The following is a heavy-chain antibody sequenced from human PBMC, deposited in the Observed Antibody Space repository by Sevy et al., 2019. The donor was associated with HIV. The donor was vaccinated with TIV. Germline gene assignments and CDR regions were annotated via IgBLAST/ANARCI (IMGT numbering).Heavy chain of an antibody. V-gene: IGHV3-23*01. D-gene: IGHD6-13*01. Sequence: GGSLRLSCAASGFTFSSYAMSWVRQAPGKGLEWVSAITGSGGSTYYADSVKGRFTISRDNSKNTLYLQMNSLRAEDTAVYYCAKDVYSSSWYYFDYWGQGTLVTVSS. CDR1: GFTFSSYA. J-gene: IGHJ4*02. CDR2: ITGSGGST. CDR3: AKDVYSSSWYYFDY.